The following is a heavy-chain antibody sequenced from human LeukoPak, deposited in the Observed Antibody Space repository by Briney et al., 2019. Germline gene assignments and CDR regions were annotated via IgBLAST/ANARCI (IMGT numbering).Heavy chain of an antibody. CDR3: ARLSAEYYYDSSGYYLDY. D-gene: IGHD3-22*01. CDR1: GYTFTGYY. V-gene: IGHV1-2*02. CDR2: INPNSGGT. Sequence: ASVKVSCKASGYTFTGYYMHWVRQAPGQGLEWMGWINPNSGGTNYAQKFQGRVTITRDTSASTAYMELSSLRSEDTAVYYCARLSAEYYYDSSGYYLDYWGQGTLVTVSS. J-gene: IGHJ4*02.